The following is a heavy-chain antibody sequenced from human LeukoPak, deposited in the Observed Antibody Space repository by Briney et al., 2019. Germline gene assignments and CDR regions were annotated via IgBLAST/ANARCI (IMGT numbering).Heavy chain of an antibody. Sequence: GGSLRLSCTASGFTFGDYAMSWVRQAPGKGLEWVGFIRSKAYGGTTEYAASVIGRFTISRDDSISIAYLQMNSLKTEDTAVYYCTTLYYDFWSGYSPFDFWGQGTLVTVSS. CDR2: IRSKAYGGTT. CDR3: TTLYYDFWSGYSPFDF. J-gene: IGHJ4*02. D-gene: IGHD3-3*01. CDR1: GFTFGDYA. V-gene: IGHV3-49*04.